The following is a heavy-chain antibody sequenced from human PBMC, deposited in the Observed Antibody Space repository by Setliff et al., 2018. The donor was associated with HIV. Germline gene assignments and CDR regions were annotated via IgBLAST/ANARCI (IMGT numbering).Heavy chain of an antibody. CDR2: INHSGRT. D-gene: IGHD2-15*01. CDR3: ARAPDIVVVVARNYYYYYYMDV. Sequence: SETLSLTCAVYGGSFSDNYWSWIRQSPGKGLEWIGEINHSGRTKYSPSLRSRVSISVDTSKTQFSLKLSSVTAADTAVYYCARAPDIVVVVARNYYYYYYMDVWGKGTTVTVSS. J-gene: IGHJ6*03. V-gene: IGHV4-34*01. CDR1: GGSFSDNY.